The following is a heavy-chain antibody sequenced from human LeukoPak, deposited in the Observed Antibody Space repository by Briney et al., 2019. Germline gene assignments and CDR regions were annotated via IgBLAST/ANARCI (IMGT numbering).Heavy chain of an antibody. CDR1: GLTFSNYG. D-gene: IGHD1-26*01. Sequence: GGSLRVSCAASGLTFSNYGMHWVRQAPGKGLEWVAVISYDGNNQYYADSVKGRLTISRDNSKNTLYLQMNSLRAEDTAVYYCARDDVSGGNDHWGQGARVTVSS. CDR3: ARDDVSGGNDH. J-gene: IGHJ4*02. CDR2: ISYDGNNQ. V-gene: IGHV3-30*03.